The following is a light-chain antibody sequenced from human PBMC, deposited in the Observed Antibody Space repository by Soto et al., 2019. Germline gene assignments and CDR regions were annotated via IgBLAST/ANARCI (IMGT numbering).Light chain of an antibody. V-gene: IGKV1-27*01. CDR1: QDINNF. CDR3: QIYNSAPLGT. J-gene: IGKJ1*01. CDR2: AAS. Sequence: DIQMTQSPPSLSASVGDRVTITCRANQDINNFLAWYQQKPGRVPHLLIYAASTLQSGVPSRFSGSGSGTDFTLTISRLQPEAVATYYCQIYNSAPLGTFGQGTKVDI.